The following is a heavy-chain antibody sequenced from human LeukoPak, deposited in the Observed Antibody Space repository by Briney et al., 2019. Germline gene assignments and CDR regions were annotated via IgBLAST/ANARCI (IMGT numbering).Heavy chain of an antibody. CDR3: VRGYSMS. J-gene: IGHJ4*02. CDR1: GFTVSSHY. V-gene: IGHV3-53*01. Sequence: GGSLRLSCAASGFTVSSHYMSWVRQAPGKGLDGVSLIDYGGGTHYADSVKGQFTISRDNSENTLYLQMNSLRVEDTAVYYCVRGYSMSWGQGTLVSVSS. D-gene: IGHD2-15*01. CDR2: IDYGGGT.